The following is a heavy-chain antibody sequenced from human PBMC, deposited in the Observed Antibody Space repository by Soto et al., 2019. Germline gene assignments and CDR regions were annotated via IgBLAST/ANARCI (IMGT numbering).Heavy chain of an antibody. CDR1: GGTFSSYT. V-gene: IGHV1-69*02. CDR3: ASSPDVGSRGSCPGY. D-gene: IGHD2-15*01. Sequence: QVQLVQSGAEVKKPGSSVKVSCKASGGTFSSYTISWVRQAPGQGLEWMGRIIPILGIANYAQKFQGRVTITADKSTSTAYMWVSSRRGEDTAVYYCASSPDVGSRGSCPGYWGQGTLVTVSS. J-gene: IGHJ4*02. CDR2: IIPILGIA.